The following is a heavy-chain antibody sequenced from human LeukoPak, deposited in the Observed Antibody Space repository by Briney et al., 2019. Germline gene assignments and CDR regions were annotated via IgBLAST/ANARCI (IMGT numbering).Heavy chain of an antibody. J-gene: IGHJ4*02. CDR3: ARDGEMTTKLYYFDC. CDR2: INPNSGSI. V-gene: IGHV1-46*01. Sequence: ASVKVSCKASGYTFTSYYMHWVRQAPGQGLEWMGIINPNSGSISYAQKFQGRVTMTGDTSTSTVYMELSSLRSEDTAVYYCARDGEMTTKLYYFDCWGQGTLVTVSS. D-gene: IGHD5-24*01. CDR1: GYTFTSYY.